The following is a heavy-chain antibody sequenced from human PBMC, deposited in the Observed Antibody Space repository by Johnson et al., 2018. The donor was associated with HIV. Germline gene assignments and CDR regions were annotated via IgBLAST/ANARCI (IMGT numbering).Heavy chain of an antibody. Sequence: QVLLVESGGGLVKPGGSLRLSCAASGFRFSDYYMSWIRQAPGKGLEWVSYISSSGSTIYYADSVVKGRFTISRDNAKNTLYLQINILRGEDTAVYSCAREGHDIYDAFDIWGQGTMVTVSS. CDR3: AREGHDIYDAFDI. D-gene: IGHD3-9*01. CDR2: ISSSGSTI. V-gene: IGHV3-11*04. CDR1: GFRFSDYY. J-gene: IGHJ3*02.